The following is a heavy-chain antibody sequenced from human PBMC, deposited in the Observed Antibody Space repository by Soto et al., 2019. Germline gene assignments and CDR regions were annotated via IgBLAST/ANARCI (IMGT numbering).Heavy chain of an antibody. D-gene: IGHD2-15*01. CDR2: LWYDGSLE. CDR1: GFTVSNNG. CDR3: ARGAGSYHGHSDY. Sequence: QVQLVESGGGVVQPGRSLRLSCAASGFTVSNNGKHWVRQAPGKGLEWVAVLWYDGSLEYYADSVKGRFTISRDNSKNTLYLQMNSLRDEDTALYYCARGAGSYHGHSDYWGQGTLVTVSS. V-gene: IGHV3-33*01. J-gene: IGHJ4*02.